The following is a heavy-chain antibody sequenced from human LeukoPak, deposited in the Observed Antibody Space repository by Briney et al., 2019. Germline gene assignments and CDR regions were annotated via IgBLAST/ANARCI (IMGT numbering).Heavy chain of an antibody. CDR2: IYYSGST. CDR3: ARVIQSQLWFPDY. J-gene: IGHJ4*02. D-gene: IGHD5-18*01. CDR1: GGSISSYY. Sequence: SETLSLTCTVSGGSISSYYWSWIRQPPGKGLEWIGYIYYSGSTYYNPSLKSRVTISVDTSKNQFSLKLSSVTAADTAVYYCARVIQSQLWFPDYWGQGTLVTVSS. V-gene: IGHV4-59*12.